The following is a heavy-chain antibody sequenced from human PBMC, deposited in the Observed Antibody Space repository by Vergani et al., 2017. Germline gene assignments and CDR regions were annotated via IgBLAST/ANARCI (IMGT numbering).Heavy chain of an antibody. D-gene: IGHD1-7*01. CDR3: ARDRGTVSPHADAFDI. CDR2: IIPIFGTA. Sequence: QVQLVQSGAEVKKPGSSVKVSCKASGGTFSSYAISWVRQAPGQGLEWMGRIIPIFGTANYAQKFQGRIMITADKSTSTAYVELRSLRSEDTAVYYCARDRGTVSPHADAFDIWGQGTMVTVSS. J-gene: IGHJ3*02. CDR1: GGTFSSYA. V-gene: IGHV1-69*14.